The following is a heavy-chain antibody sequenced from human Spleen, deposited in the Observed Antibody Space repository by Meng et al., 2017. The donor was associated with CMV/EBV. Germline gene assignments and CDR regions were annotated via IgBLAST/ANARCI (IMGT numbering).Heavy chain of an antibody. CDR3: ARVSGSYDPNYFDY. Sequence: SVKVSCKASGGTFSSYAISWVRQAPGQGLEWMGGIIPIFGTANYAQKFQGRVTMTTDTSTSTAYMELRSLRSDDTAVYYCARVSGSYDPNYFDYWGQGTLVTVSS. V-gene: IGHV1-69*05. J-gene: IGHJ4*02. CDR1: GGTFSSYA. D-gene: IGHD1-26*01. CDR2: IIPIFGTA.